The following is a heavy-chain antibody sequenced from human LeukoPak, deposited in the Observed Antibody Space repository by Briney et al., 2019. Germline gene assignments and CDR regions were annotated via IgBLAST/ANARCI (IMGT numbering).Heavy chain of an antibody. CDR2: IKTNSGAT. J-gene: IGHJ4*01. Sequence: ASVKVSCKASGYTFTDYYLLWVRQAPGQGLEWMGWIKTNSGATDYAQNFEARVTMTRDTSSGTDYLDLSSLTSDDTAVYYCARGRRILGGPENAGDFFDYWGQGTLVIVSS. D-gene: IGHD3-16*01. V-gene: IGHV1-2*02. CDR1: GYTFTDYY. CDR3: ARGRRILGGPENAGDFFDY.